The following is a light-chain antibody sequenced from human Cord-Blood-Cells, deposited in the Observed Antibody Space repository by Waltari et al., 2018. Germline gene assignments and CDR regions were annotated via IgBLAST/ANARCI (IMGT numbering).Light chain of an antibody. CDR3: QQYGSSPPYT. CDR2: GAS. CDR1: QSVSSSY. Sequence: EIVLTQSPGTLSLSPGERATLSCRASQSVSSSYLAWYQQKPGQAPRLLIYGASSRATGIPDRFSGSGSGTYFTLPNSRLGPEDFAVYYCQQYGSSPPYTFGQGTKLEIK. J-gene: IGKJ2*01. V-gene: IGKV3-20*01.